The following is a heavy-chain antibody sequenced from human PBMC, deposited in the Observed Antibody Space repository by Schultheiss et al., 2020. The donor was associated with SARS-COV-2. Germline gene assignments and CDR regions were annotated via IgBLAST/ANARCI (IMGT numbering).Heavy chain of an antibody. Sequence: SVKVSCKASGGTFSSYAISWVRQAPGQGLEWMGGIIPIFGTANYAQKFQGWVTMTRDTSISTAYMELSRLRSDDTAVYYCARGGYHFGFDWIPTAPNHYYYYGMDVWGQGTTVTVSS. J-gene: IGHJ6*02. V-gene: IGHV1-69*05. CDR2: IIPIFGTA. D-gene: IGHD3-9*01. CDR1: GGTFSSYA. CDR3: ARGGYHFGFDWIPTAPNHYYYYGMDV.